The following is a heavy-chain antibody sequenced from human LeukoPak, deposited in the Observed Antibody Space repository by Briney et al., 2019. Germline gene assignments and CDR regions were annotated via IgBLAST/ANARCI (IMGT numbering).Heavy chain of an antibody. Sequence: GASVKVSCKASRGTFSSYAISWVRQAPGQGLEWMGRIIPILGIANYAQKFQGRVTITADKSTSTAYMELSSLRCEDTAVYYCASSKPAATSLYYYYYYMDVWGKGTTVTVSS. CDR3: ASSKPAATSLYYYYYYMDV. J-gene: IGHJ6*03. CDR2: IIPILGIA. CDR1: RGTFSSYA. V-gene: IGHV1-69*04. D-gene: IGHD2-2*01.